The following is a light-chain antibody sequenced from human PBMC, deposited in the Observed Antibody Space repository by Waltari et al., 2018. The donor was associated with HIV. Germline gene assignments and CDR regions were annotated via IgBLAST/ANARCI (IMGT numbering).Light chain of an antibody. Sequence: QSALTQPASVSGSPGQSITISCTGTSRDVGSYNLVSWYQQHPGKAPKLMIYEVSKRPSVVSNRFSGSKSGNTASLTISGLQAEDEADYYCCSYAGSSTYVFGTGTKVTVL. CDR2: EVS. CDR3: CSYAGSSTYV. J-gene: IGLJ1*01. CDR1: SRDVGSYNL. V-gene: IGLV2-23*02.